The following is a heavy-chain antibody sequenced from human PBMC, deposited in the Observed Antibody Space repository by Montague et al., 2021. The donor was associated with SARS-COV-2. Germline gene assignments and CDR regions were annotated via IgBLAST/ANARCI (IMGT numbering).Heavy chain of an antibody. V-gene: IGHV4-59*01. Sequence: SETLSLTCTVSGGSISSYYWSWIRQPPGKGLEWIWYIYYSGSTNYNPSLKSRVTISLDTSKNQFSLKLNSVTAADTAVYYCASGSYGPDAFDIWDQGTMVTVSS. D-gene: IGHD5-18*01. J-gene: IGHJ3*02. CDR3: ASGSYGPDAFDI. CDR1: GGSISSYY. CDR2: IYYSGST.